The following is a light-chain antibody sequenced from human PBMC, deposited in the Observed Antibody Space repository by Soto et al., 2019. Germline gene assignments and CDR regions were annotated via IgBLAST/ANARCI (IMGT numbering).Light chain of an antibody. CDR3: QQRSNWPPVT. J-gene: IGKJ4*01. Sequence: EIMLKQSPGTLSLSPGERATLSCRASQSINRHLAWYRQKPGQAPRLLIYDASNRATGIPARFSGSGSGTDFTLTISSLEPEDFGVYYCQQRSNWPPVTFGGGTKVDIK. CDR2: DAS. V-gene: IGKV3-11*01. CDR1: QSINRH.